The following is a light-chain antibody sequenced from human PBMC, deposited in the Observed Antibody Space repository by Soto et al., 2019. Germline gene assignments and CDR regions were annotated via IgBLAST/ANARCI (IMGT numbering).Light chain of an antibody. CDR2: DNN. V-gene: IGLV1-51*01. Sequence: QSVLTQPPSVSAAPGQKVTISCSGSGSNIGSHYVSWYQQFTGTAPKLLIYDNNKRPSGIPDRFSGSKSGTSATLDITGLQTGDEADYYCSSYGGRYNYVFGTGTKLTVL. CDR1: GSNIGSHY. CDR3: SSYGGRYNYV. J-gene: IGLJ1*01.